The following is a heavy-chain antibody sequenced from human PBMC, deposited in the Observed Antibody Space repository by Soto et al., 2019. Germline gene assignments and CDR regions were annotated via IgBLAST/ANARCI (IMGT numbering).Heavy chain of an antibody. CDR2: IYYSGRT. V-gene: IGHV4-31*03. D-gene: IGHD6-13*01. CDR3: ARVGARIAAALGWFDP. J-gene: IGHJ5*02. Sequence: QVQLQESGPGLVKPSQTLSLTCTVSGGSISSGGYYWSWIRQHPGKGLEWIGYIYYSGRTYYNPALKSRVTISVDPSKNQFSLKLSSVTAADTAVYYCARVGARIAAALGWFDPWGQGTLVTVSS. CDR1: GGSISSGGYY.